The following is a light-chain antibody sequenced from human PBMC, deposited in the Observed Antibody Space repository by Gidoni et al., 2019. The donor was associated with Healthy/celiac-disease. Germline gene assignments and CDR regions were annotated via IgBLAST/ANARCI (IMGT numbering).Light chain of an antibody. CDR3: QQYGSSSPYT. J-gene: IGKJ2*01. CDR2: GAP. V-gene: IGKV3-20*01. Sequence: EIVGTQSPCTLSLSPGERATLSCRASQSVSSSYLTWYQQQPGQAPRLLLYGAPSRTTGIPDRFSGSGSGTDFTLTISRLEPEDFAVYYCQQYGSSSPYTFGQGTKLEIK. CDR1: QSVSSSY.